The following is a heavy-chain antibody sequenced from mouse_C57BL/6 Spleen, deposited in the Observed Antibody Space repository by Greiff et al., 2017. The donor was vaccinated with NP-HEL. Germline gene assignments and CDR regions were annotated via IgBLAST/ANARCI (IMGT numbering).Heavy chain of an antibody. D-gene: IGHD2-10*02. CDR2: INPYNGGT. V-gene: IGHV1-19*01. J-gene: IGHJ1*03. CDR1: GYTFTDYY. CDR3: ARSDSIYWYFDV. Sequence: EVQLQQSGPVLVKPGAVVKMSCKASGYTFTDYYMNWVKQSHGKSLEWIGVINPYNGGTSYNQKFKGKATLTVDKSSSTAYMELNSLTSEDSAVYYCARSDSIYWYFDVWGTGTTVTVSS.